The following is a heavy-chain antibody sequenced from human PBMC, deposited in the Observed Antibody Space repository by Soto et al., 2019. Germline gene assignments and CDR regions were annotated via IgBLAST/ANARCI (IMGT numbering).Heavy chain of an antibody. Sequence: QEQLVQSGAEVKKPGSSVKVSCRASGGTFSNYAISWVRQAPGRGLEWMGGIIPVFGTVVYAQKLQGRVTMTADNSTRMDYMELSSLRSDDTAEYYCAKFDPLGELLWFDPWGQGTLVTVSS. CDR3: AKFDPLGELLWFDP. D-gene: IGHD3-16*01. V-gene: IGHV1-69*06. CDR1: GGTFSNYA. J-gene: IGHJ5*02. CDR2: IIPVFGTV.